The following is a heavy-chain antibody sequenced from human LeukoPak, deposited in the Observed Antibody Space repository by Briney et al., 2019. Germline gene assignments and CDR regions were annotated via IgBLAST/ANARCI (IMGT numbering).Heavy chain of an antibody. D-gene: IGHD3-3*01. Sequence: SETLSLTCTVSGGSISSSSYYWSWIRQPPGKGLEWIGYIYYSGSTNYNPSLKSRVTISVDTSKNQFSLKLSSVTAADTAVYYCARDDLYYGMDVWGQGTTVTVSS. CDR2: IYYSGST. J-gene: IGHJ6*02. V-gene: IGHV4-61*01. CDR1: GGSISSSSYY. CDR3: ARDDLYYGMDV.